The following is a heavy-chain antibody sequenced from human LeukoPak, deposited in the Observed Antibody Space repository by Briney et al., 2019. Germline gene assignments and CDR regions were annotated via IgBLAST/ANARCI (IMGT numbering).Heavy chain of an antibody. J-gene: IGHJ5*02. Sequence: GGSLRLSCAASGFTVSSNYMSWVRQAPGKGLEWVSVIYSGGSTYYADSVKGRFTISRDNSKNTLYLQMNSLRAEDTAVYYCARVHLTIVVVPAAITQTIEVVYNWFDPWGQGTLVTVSS. CDR3: ARVHLTIVVVPAAITQTIEVVYNWFDP. D-gene: IGHD2-2*02. V-gene: IGHV3-53*01. CDR1: GFTVSSNY. CDR2: IYSGGST.